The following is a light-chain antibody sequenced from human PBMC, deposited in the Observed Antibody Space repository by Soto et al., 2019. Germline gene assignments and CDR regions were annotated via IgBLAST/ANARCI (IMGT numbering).Light chain of an antibody. J-gene: IGKJ5*01. V-gene: IGKV3-11*01. CDR2: DAS. CDR1: QRVSSGY. Sequence: EIVLTQSPGTLSLSPGARAPLSCRASQRVSSGYLAWYQQNPGQAPRLLIYDASNRATGIPARFSGSGSETDFTLTISSLEPGDFAVYYCQQRSNWPLTFGQGTRLEIK. CDR3: QQRSNWPLT.